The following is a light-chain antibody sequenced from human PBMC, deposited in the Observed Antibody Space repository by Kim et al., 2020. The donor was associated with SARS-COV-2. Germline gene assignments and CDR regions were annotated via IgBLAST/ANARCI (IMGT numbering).Light chain of an antibody. CDR2: EDT. CDR1: RPNIDTNY. CDR3: QSYDSNTHTWV. Sequence: TVTLSCTRSRPNIDTNYVQWYQQRPGSAPTTVIYEDTQRPSAVPDRFSGSIDSSSNSASLTISGLKTEDEADYYCQSYDSNTHTWVFGGGTQLTVL. J-gene: IGLJ3*02. V-gene: IGLV6-57*03.